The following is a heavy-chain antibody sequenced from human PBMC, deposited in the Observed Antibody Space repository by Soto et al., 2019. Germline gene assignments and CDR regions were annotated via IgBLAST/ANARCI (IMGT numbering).Heavy chain of an antibody. J-gene: IGHJ3*02. CDR3: AKVYAAAFDI. D-gene: IGHD2-15*01. CDR1: GFTFSDYY. CDR2: ISSSGSTI. Sequence: GSLRLSCAASGFTFSDYYMSWIRQAPGKGLEWVSYISSSGSTIYYADSVKGRFTISRDNAKNTLSLQMNSLRAEDTAIYYCAKVYAAAFDIWGQGTMVTVSS. V-gene: IGHV3-11*01.